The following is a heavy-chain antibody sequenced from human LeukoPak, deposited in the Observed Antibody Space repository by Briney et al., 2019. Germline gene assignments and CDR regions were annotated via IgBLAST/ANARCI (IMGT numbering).Heavy chain of an antibody. D-gene: IGHD3-16*01. CDR1: VRSLSPYY. V-gene: IGHV4-34*01. Sequence: SETLSLTCAVYVRSLSPYYWRWIRHPPGKALEWIGEINHRGSTNYNPSLKSRVSISVDTSKNQFSLKLSSVTAADTAVYYCAGRLRGFYFDYWGQGTLVTVSS. J-gene: IGHJ4*02. CDR3: AGRLRGFYFDY. CDR2: INHRGST.